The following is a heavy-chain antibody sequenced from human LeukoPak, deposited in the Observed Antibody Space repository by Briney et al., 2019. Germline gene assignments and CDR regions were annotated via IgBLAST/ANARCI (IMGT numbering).Heavy chain of an antibody. CDR3: AREWAQGSSSLDY. CDR2: ISYDGSNK. CDR1: GFTFSSYA. Sequence: PGGSLRLSCAASGFTFSSYAMHWVRQAPGKGLEWVAVISYDGSNKYYADSVKGRFTISRDSSKNTLYLQMNSLRAEDTAVYYCAREWAQGSSSLDYWGQGTLVTVSS. V-gene: IGHV3-30-3*01. J-gene: IGHJ4*02. D-gene: IGHD6-13*01.